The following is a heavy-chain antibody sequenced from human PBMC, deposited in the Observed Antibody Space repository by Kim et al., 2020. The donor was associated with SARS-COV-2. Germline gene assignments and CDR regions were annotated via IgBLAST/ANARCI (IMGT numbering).Heavy chain of an antibody. D-gene: IGHD6-13*01. CDR2: ISTSGST. Sequence: SETLSLTCSVSGGSISSYFWSWIRQSAGKGLEWIGRISTSGSTNYNPSLKRRVTMSIDTSKNQFSLKLSSVTAADTAVYYCARGGSSSLYPFEYWGQGTLVTVSS. CDR3: ARGGSSSLYPFEY. J-gene: IGHJ4*02. V-gene: IGHV4-4*07. CDR1: GGSISSYF.